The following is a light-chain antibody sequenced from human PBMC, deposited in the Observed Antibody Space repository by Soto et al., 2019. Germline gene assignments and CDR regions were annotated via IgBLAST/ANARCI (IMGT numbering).Light chain of an antibody. J-gene: IGKJ2*01. CDR1: QTVLSSY. Sequence: EIVLTQSPGTLSLSPGEAVTLSCRASQTVLSSYVAWYQQKPGQPPRLLIYGASSRATGIPDRFSGSGSGTEFSLTISSLQSEDFAIYYCQQYNYWPPYTFGQGTKLEIK. CDR3: QQYNYWPPYT. V-gene: IGKV3-20*01. CDR2: GAS.